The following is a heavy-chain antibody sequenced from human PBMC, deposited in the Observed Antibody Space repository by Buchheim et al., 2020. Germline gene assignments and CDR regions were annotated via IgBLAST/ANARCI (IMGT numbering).Heavy chain of an antibody. D-gene: IGHD6-19*01. CDR3: ARGGGQYFPGSSVFVGYYFNY. J-gene: IGHJ4*02. Sequence: QVQPVQSGAEVKKPGSSVKVSCKASGGTFSSYAISWVRQAPGQGLEWMGGIIPIFGTANYAQKFQGRVTITADESTTTVYMELTSLRSEDTAVYFCARGGGQYFPGSSVFVGYYFNYWGQGAL. CDR2: IIPIFGTA. CDR1: GGTFSSYA. V-gene: IGHV1-69*01.